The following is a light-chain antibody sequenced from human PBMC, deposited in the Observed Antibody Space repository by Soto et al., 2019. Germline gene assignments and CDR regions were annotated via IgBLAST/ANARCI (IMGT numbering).Light chain of an antibody. CDR2: GTS. CDR3: QQRSKWPA. V-gene: IGKV3D-20*02. Sequence: EILLRQSPGTLSLSPGERATLSCRASQTVTSNYFAWYQQRPGQAPRLLIYGTSSRATGIPDRFSGSGSGTDFTLTISRLDPEDFAVYYCQQRSKWPAFGGGTKVDIK. CDR1: QTVTSNY. J-gene: IGKJ4*01.